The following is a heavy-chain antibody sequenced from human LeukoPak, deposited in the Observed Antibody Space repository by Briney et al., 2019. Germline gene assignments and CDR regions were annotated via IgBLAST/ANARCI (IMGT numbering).Heavy chain of an antibody. CDR3: AKSRGPTLIRVSGVDV. CDR1: GFTFSGYS. V-gene: IGHV3-23*01. Sequence: PGGSLRLSCAASGFTFSGYSMIWVRQAPGMGLEWVSAISGSGAYIHYEDSVEGRFIISRDNSKNTLYLQMNILRAEDTAIYYCAKSRGPTLIRVSGVDVWVQGTTVTVSS. J-gene: IGHJ6*02. CDR2: ISGSGAYI. D-gene: IGHD2/OR15-2a*01.